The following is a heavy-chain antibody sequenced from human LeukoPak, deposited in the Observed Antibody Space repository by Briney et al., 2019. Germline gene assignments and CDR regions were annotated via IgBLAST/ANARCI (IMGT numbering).Heavy chain of an antibody. CDR2: FYYTGNA. D-gene: IGHD5/OR15-5a*01. V-gene: IGHV4-39*01. CDR3: ARLRALSRQRGAFDI. CDR1: GDSISNHIYY. Sequence: SETLSLTCAVSGDSISNHIYYWDWIRQTPGKGLEWIGAFYYTGNAYYNPSLKSRVTISVATSDNRFPLHLSSVKAADTAIYSCARLRALSRQRGAFDIWGQGTLVTVSS. J-gene: IGHJ3*02.